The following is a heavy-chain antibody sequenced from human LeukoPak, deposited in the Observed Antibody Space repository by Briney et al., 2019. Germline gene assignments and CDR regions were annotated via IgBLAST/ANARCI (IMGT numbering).Heavy chain of an antibody. CDR3: ARDLYSSSWYTAFDI. V-gene: IGHV1-2*04. J-gene: IGHJ3*02. Sequence: ASVKVSCKASGYTFTGYYMHWVRQAPGQGLEWMGWINPNSGGTNYAQKFQGWVTMTRDTSISTAYMELSRLRSDDTAVYYCARDLYSSSWYTAFDIWGQGTMVTVSS. CDR2: INPNSGGT. D-gene: IGHD6-13*01. CDR1: GYTFTGYY.